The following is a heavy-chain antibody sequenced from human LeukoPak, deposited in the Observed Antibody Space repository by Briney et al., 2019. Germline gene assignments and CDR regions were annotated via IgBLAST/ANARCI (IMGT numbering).Heavy chain of an antibody. J-gene: IGHJ4*02. CDR2: IRYDGSNK. CDR1: GFTFSSYG. V-gene: IGHV3-30*02. D-gene: IGHD3-10*01. Sequence: GGSLRLSCAASGFTFSSYGMHWVRQAPGKGLEWVAFIRYDGSNKYYADSVKGRFTISRDNSKNTLYLQMNSLRAEDTAVYYCAKDHIKYYYGSGKFPPCDYWGQGTLVTVSS. CDR3: AKDHIKYYYGSGKFPPCDY.